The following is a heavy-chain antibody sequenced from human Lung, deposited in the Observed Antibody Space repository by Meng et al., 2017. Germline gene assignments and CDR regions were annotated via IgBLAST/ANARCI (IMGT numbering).Heavy chain of an antibody. CDR1: GFTFSSYS. CDR2: ISSNGGTT. J-gene: IGHJ4*02. D-gene: IGHD3-22*01. V-gene: IGHV3-23*01. CDR3: AKHSSGYYQSFDS. Sequence: GESLKISCAASGFTFSSYSMSWVRQAPGKGLEWVSVISSNGGTTVYADSAKGRFTISRDNSKNTLYLQLNSLRADDTAVFYCAKHSSGYYQSFDSWGQGKLVTVSS.